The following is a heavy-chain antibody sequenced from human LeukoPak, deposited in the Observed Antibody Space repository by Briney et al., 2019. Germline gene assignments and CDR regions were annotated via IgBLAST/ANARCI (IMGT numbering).Heavy chain of an antibody. CDR2: ISGDNGNT. CDR1: GYTFTGYY. CDR3: ARELGGAGSYFFPYYGMDV. J-gene: IGHJ6*02. V-gene: IGHV1-18*04. Sequence: ASVKVSCKASGYTFTGYYMHWVRQAPGQGLEWMGWISGDNGNTNYAQNLQGRVTMTRDTSTSTAYMELRSLRSDDTAVYYCARELGGAGSYFFPYYGMDVWGQGTTVTVSS. D-gene: IGHD3-10*01.